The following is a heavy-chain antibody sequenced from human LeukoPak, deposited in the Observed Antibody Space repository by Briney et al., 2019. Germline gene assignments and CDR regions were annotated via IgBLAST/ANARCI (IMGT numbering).Heavy chain of an antibody. D-gene: IGHD3-10*01. J-gene: IGHJ4*02. Sequence: PGGSLRLSCAASGFTFSSYSMNWVRQAPGKGLEWVSYYADSVKGRFTISRDNAKNSLYLQMNSLRAEDTAVYYCARDAHYGSGSNDYWGQGTLVTASS. CDR1: GFTFSSYS. V-gene: IGHV3-21*01. CDR3: ARDAHYGSGSNDY.